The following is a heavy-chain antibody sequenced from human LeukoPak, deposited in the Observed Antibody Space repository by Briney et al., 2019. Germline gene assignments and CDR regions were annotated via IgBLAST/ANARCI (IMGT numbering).Heavy chain of an antibody. V-gene: IGHV3-48*03. CDR2: ISPTGYTI. CDR1: AFSFSSYE. J-gene: IGHJ4*02. Sequence: GGSLRLSCAASAFSFSSYEMNWVRQAPGQGLEWVSYISPTGYTIYYADSVKGRFTISRDSAKNSLYLHMSSLRAEDTAVYYCARVGYHGSGSFDYWGQGTLVTVSS. D-gene: IGHD3-10*01. CDR3: ARVGYHGSGSFDY.